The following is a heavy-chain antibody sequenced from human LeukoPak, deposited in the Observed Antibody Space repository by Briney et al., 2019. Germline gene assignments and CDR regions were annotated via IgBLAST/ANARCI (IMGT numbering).Heavy chain of an antibody. V-gene: IGHV3-23*01. J-gene: IGHJ4*02. Sequence: GGSLRLSCAASGFTLSSYAMSWVRQAPGKGLEWVSAISGGGGSTYYADSVKGRFTISRDNSKNTLYLQMNSLRAEDTAVYYCAKGGYGSGSYPFDYWGQGTLVTVSS. D-gene: IGHD3-10*01. CDR1: GFTLSSYA. CDR3: AKGGYGSGSYPFDY. CDR2: ISGGGGST.